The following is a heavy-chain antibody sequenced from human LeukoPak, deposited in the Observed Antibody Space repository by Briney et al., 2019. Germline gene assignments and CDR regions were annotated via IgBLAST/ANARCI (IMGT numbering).Heavy chain of an antibody. Sequence: GGSLRLSCAASGFTFSSYAMSWVCQAPGKGLEWVSTVSGGGVTTYYADSAKGRFTISRDNSKNTLYPQMNSLTAEDTAVYYCPKQSYASGWNPFDYWGQGILVTVSS. D-gene: IGHD6-19*01. CDR1: GFTFSSYA. CDR3: PKQSYASGWNPFDY. J-gene: IGHJ4*02. V-gene: IGHV3-23*01. CDR2: VSGGGVTT.